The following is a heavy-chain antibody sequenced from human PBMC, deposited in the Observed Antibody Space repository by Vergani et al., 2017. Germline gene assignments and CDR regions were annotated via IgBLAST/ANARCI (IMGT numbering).Heavy chain of an antibody. CDR3: ASYKWLRWYYYYYMDV. D-gene: IGHD5-12*01. Sequence: QVQLVQSGAEVKKPGSSVKVSCKASGGTFSSYAISWVRQAPGQGLEWMGGVIPIFGTANYAQKFQGRVTITADEYTSTAYMELSSLRSEDTAVYYCASYKWLRWYYYYYMDVWGKGTTVTVSS. V-gene: IGHV1-69*01. CDR1: GGTFSSYA. CDR2: VIPIFGTA. J-gene: IGHJ6*03.